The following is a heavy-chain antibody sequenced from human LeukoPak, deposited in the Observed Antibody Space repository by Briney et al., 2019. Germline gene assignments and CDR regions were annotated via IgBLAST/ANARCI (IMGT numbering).Heavy chain of an antibody. CDR2: LYSGGSDN. CDR3: AREAGGGNWFDP. J-gene: IGHJ5*02. D-gene: IGHD3-10*01. Sequence: GASLKISCTGSGYSFTYYRIGWVRQMPGEGLEWIGVLYSGGSDNPYSPAFQEQVTIPADKSISTAYLQWTSLKAPDTPMYYCAREAGGGNWFDPWGQGTLVTVSS. CDR1: GYSFTYYR. V-gene: IGHV5-51*01.